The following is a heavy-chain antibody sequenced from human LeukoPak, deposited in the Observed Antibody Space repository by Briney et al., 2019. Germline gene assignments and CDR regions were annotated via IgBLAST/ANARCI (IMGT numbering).Heavy chain of an antibody. D-gene: IGHD6-19*01. CDR1: GFTFSSYA. J-gene: IGHJ4*02. CDR3: ARSRGSGWLFDY. CDR2: ISGSGGST. V-gene: IGHV3-23*01. Sequence: PGGSLRLSCAASGFTFSSYAMSWVRQAPGKGLERVSAISGSGGSTYYADSVKGRFTISRDNAKNSLYLQMNSLRAEDTAVYYCARSRGSGWLFDYWGQGTLVTVSS.